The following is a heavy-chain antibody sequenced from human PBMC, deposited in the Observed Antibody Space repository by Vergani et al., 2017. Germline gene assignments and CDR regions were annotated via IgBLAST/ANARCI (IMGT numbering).Heavy chain of an antibody. J-gene: IGHJ4*02. Sequence: QVQLVQSGAEVKKPGASVKVSCKASGYTFTGYYMHWVRQAPGQGLEWMGWIKPNSGGTNYAQKFQGRVTMTRDTSISTAYMELSRLRSDDTAVYYWARGVCDSDYVDYAPFDYWGQGTLVTVSS. D-gene: IGHD4-17*01. V-gene: IGHV1-2*02. CDR3: ARGVCDSDYVDYAPFDY. CDR2: IKPNSGGT. CDR1: GYTFTGYY.